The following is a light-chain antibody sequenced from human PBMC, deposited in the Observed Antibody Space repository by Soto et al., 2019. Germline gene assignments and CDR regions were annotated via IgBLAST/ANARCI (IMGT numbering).Light chain of an antibody. Sequence: EIVMTQSPATLSVSPGERATLSCRASQTIGSNLAWYQQKPGQAPILLIYDAFTRATGIPARFSGRGSGSDFTLTISSLQSEDFAVYYCQQSNNWPLLTFGGGTKVDIK. V-gene: IGKV3-15*01. CDR2: DAF. CDR3: QQSNNWPLLT. J-gene: IGKJ4*02. CDR1: QTIGSN.